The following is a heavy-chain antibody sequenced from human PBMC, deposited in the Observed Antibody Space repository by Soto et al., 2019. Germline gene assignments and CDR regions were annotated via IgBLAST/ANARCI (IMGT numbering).Heavy chain of an antibody. V-gene: IGHV1-8*01. CDR1: GYTFTSYD. CDR2: MNPNSGNT. Sequence: QVQLVQSGAEVKKPGASVKVSCKASGYTFTSYDINWVRQATGQGLEWIGWMNPNSGNTGYAQKFQGRVTMTRNTCVSTAYMELSSLRSEYTAVYYCARVAAEYSSGCDPYHLVYCGQGTLVPVSS. J-gene: IGHJ4*02. D-gene: IGHD6-19*01. CDR3: ARVAAEYSSGCDPYHLVY.